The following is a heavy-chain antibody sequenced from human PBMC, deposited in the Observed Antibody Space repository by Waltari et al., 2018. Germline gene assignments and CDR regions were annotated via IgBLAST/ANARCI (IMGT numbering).Heavy chain of an antibody. CDR1: GDSMNYW. V-gene: IGHV4-4*02. CDR2: VLGSGRT. D-gene: IGHD2-15*01. CDR3: ARDRGRGLYLDT. Sequence: GTLSLSCAVSGDSMNYWWSWVRQPPGKGLEWIGQVLGSGRTNYNPSFASRVTISLDTSTHQFALKMTSATAADTALYYCARDRGRGLYLDTWGQGILVTVSP. J-gene: IGHJ4*02.